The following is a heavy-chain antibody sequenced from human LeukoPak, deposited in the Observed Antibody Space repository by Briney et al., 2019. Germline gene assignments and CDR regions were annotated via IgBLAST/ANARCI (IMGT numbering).Heavy chain of an antibody. CDR1: GGSFSGYY. CDR3: ASRYYDILTGYYTVDY. J-gene: IGHJ4*02. CDR2: INHSGST. D-gene: IGHD3-9*01. V-gene: IGHV4-34*01. Sequence: SETLSLTCAVSGGSFSGYYWSWIRQPPGKGLEWIGEINHSGSTNYNPSLKSRVTISVDTSKSQFSLKLSSVTAADTAVYYCASRYYDILTGYYTVDYWGQGTLVTVSS.